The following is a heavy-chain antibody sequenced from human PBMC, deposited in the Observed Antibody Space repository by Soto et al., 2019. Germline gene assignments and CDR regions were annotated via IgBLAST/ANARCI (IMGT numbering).Heavy chain of an antibody. V-gene: IGHV5-51*01. J-gene: IGHJ3*02. D-gene: IGHD2-15*01. CDR1: TYNFTNYW. CDR2: INPDDSDT. Sequence: EVQLVQSGAEVKKPGESLKIYCKGSTYNFTNYWIGWVRQMPGKGLEWMGVINPDDSDTRYSPSFQGQVTISADKSISPAYLQWSSLQASDTAIYYCARRGGSARGDAFDIWGQGTMVVVSS. CDR3: ARRGGSARGDAFDI.